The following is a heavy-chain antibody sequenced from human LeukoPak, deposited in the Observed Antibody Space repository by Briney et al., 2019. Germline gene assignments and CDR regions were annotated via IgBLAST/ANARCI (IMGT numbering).Heavy chain of an antibody. CDR3: ARARFDWLSH. CDR2: ISSSGSAI. CDR1: GFTVSSNY. D-gene: IGHD3-16*01. J-gene: IGHJ5*02. Sequence: PGGSLRLSCAASGFTVSSNYMSWVRQAPGKGLEWVSYISSSGSAIYYADSVKGRFTISRDNAKNSLYLQMNSLRAEDTAVYYCARARFDWLSHWGQGTLVTVSS. V-gene: IGHV3-11*04.